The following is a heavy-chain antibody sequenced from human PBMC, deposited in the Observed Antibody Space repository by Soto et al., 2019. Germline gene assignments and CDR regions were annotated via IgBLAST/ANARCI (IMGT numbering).Heavy chain of an antibody. D-gene: IGHD3-22*01. Sequence: EVQLLESGGGLVQPGGSLRLSCAASGFTFSSYAMSWVRQAPGKGLEWVSAITGSGGYTYYAESVKGRFTISRDKSKNTVYLQMNSLRAEDTAIYYCAKDRHYNDRSGNYHEDWGQGTLVTVSS. J-gene: IGHJ4*02. CDR1: GFTFSSYA. CDR2: ITGSGGYT. V-gene: IGHV3-23*01. CDR3: AKDRHYNDRSGNYHED.